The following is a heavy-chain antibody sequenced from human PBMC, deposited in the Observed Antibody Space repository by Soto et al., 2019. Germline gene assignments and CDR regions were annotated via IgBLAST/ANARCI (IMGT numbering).Heavy chain of an antibody. CDR1: GYSFTGYY. D-gene: IGHD3-16*01. Sequence: SVKVSCKASGYSFTGYYMHWVRQAPGQGLEWMGGIIPIFGTANYAQKFQGRVTITADKSTSTAYMELSSLRSEDTAVYYCARRSNTGEVAFDIWGQGTMVTVSS. V-gene: IGHV1-69*06. CDR3: ARRSNTGEVAFDI. J-gene: IGHJ3*02. CDR2: IIPIFGTA.